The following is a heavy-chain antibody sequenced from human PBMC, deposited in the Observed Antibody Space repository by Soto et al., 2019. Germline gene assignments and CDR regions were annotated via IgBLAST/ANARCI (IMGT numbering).Heavy chain of an antibody. D-gene: IGHD2-15*01. CDR2: ISYDGSNK. Sequence: QVQLVESGGGVVQPGRSLRLSCAASGFTFSSYAMHWVRQAPGKGLEWVAVISYDGSNKYYADSVKGRFTISRDNSKNTLYLQMNSLRAEDTAVYYCARDQVPYCSGGSCHPYDYYYGMDVWGQGTTVTVSS. CDR1: GFTFSSYA. V-gene: IGHV3-30-3*01. CDR3: ARDQVPYCSGGSCHPYDYYYGMDV. J-gene: IGHJ6*02.